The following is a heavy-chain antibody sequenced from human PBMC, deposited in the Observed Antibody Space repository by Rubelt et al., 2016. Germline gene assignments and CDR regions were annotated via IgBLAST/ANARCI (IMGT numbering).Heavy chain of an antibody. V-gene: IGHV3-11*04. J-gene: IGHJ5*02. D-gene: IGHD4-11*01. CDR2: ISSSGSTI. CDR3: ARMTVYWFDP. Sequence: GLEWVSYISSSGSTIYYADSVKGRFTISRDNAKNSLYLQMNSLRAEDTAVYYCARMTVYWFDPWGQGTLVTVSS.